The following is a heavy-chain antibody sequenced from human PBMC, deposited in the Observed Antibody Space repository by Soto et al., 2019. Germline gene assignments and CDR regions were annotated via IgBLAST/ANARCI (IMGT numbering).Heavy chain of an antibody. Sequence: QITVKESGLTLVKPTETLTLTCTFSGFSLSTYGMGVGWIRQPPGKALEWLALIYWDDDKRYSPSLRSRLTTTKDTSQNQVDLTMTNMAPVDTATYSFARLTRGVYDLDRLWEKFDSWGQGTLVTVSS. CDR2: IYWDDDK. D-gene: IGHD5-12*01. V-gene: IGHV2-5*02. J-gene: IGHJ4*02. CDR1: GFSLSTYGMG. CDR3: ARLTRGVYDLDRLWEKFDS.